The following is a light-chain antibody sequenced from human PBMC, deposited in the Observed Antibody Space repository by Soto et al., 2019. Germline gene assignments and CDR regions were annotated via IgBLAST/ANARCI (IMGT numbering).Light chain of an antibody. V-gene: IGLV2-23*02. CDR2: EVS. CDR3: CSYAGDSTYV. J-gene: IGLJ1*01. Sequence: QSVLTQPASVSGSPGQSITISCTGTSSDVGSYNLVSWYQQHPGKAPKLMIYEVSKRPSGVSNRFSASKSGNTASLAISGLQAEDEAAYYCCSYAGDSTYVFGSGTKVTV. CDR1: SSDVGSYNL.